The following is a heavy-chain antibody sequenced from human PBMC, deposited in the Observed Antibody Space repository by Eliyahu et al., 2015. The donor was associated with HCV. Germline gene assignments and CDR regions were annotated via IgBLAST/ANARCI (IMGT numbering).Heavy chain of an antibody. J-gene: IGHJ4*02. CDR3: AKVRAPDSSSWLDAIFDY. D-gene: IGHD6-13*01. Sequence: EVQLLESGGGLVQPGGSLRLSCAASGFXFXXXALSWVRQAPGKGLGGVSAISGSGGSTYYADSVKGRFTISRDNSKNTLYLQMNSLRAEDTAVYYCAKVRAPDSSSWLDAIFDYWGQGTLVTVSS. V-gene: IGHV3-23*01. CDR2: ISGSGGST. CDR1: GFXFXXXA.